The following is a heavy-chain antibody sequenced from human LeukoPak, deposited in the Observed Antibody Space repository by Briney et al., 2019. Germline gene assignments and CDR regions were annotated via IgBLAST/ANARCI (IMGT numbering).Heavy chain of an antibody. D-gene: IGHD5-18*01. V-gene: IGHV3-20*04. CDR1: GFTFDDYG. Sequence: GGFLRLSCAASGFTFDDYGMSWVRQAPGKGLEWVSGINWNGGSTGYADSVKGRFTISRDNAKNSPFLQMDSLRAEDTAVYYCARDKHEYNYGWNAFDIWGQGTMVTVSS. CDR3: ARDKHEYNYGWNAFDI. J-gene: IGHJ3*02. CDR2: INWNGGST.